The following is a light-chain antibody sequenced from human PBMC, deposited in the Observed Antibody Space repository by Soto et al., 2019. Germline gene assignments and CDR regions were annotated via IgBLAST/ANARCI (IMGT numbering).Light chain of an antibody. Sequence: LTQPASVSGSPGQSITISCTGTSSDVGGYNYVSWYQQHPGKAPKLMIYDVSNRPSGVSNRFSGSKSGNTASLTISGLQAEDEADYYCSSYTSSSTLIVFGTGTKVTVL. CDR1: SSDVGGYNY. J-gene: IGLJ1*01. CDR2: DVS. V-gene: IGLV2-14*01. CDR3: SSYTSSSTLIV.